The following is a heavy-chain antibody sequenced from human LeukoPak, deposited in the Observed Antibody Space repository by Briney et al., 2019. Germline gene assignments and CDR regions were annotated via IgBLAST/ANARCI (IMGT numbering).Heavy chain of an antibody. V-gene: IGHV4-38-2*02. D-gene: IGHD1-14*01. Sequence: PSETLSLTCTVSGYSISSGYYWSWIRQPPGKGLEWIGSIYYSGSTYYNPSLKSRVTISVDTSKNQFSLKLSSVTAADTAVYYCARKHDTGVFRFDPWGQGTLVTVSS. CDR3: ARKHDTGVFRFDP. CDR1: GYSISSGYY. J-gene: IGHJ5*02. CDR2: IYYSGST.